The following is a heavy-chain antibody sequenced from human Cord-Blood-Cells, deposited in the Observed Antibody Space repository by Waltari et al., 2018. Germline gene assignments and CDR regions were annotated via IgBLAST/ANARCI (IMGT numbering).Heavy chain of an antibody. Sequence: EVQLVESGGGLVQPGGSLRLSCAASGFTFSSYWMSWVRQAPGKVLEWVANIKQDGSEKYYVDSVKGRFTISRDNAKNSLYLQMNSLRAEDTAVYYCARSYYDSSGYFDYWGQGTLVTVSS. D-gene: IGHD3-22*01. CDR2: IKQDGSEK. V-gene: IGHV3-7*01. J-gene: IGHJ4*02. CDR1: GFTFSSYW. CDR3: ARSYYDSSGYFDY.